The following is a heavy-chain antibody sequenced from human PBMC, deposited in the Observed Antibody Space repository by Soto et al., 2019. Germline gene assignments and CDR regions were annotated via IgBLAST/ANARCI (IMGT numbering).Heavy chain of an antibody. V-gene: IGHV3-21*06. CDR2: ISSTTNYI. CDR3: ARESEDLTSNFDY. CDR1: GFTFTRYS. J-gene: IGHJ4*02. Sequence: PGGSLRLSCAASGFTFTRYSMNWVRQAPGKGLEWVSSISSTTNYIYYGDSMKGRFAISRDNAKNSLYLEMNSLRAEDTAVYYCARESEDLTSNFDYWGQGTLVTVSS.